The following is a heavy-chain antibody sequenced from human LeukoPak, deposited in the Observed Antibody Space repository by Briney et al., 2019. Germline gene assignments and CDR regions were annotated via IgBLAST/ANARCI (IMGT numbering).Heavy chain of an antibody. CDR1: GFTFTNAW. J-gene: IGHJ4*02. D-gene: IGHD3-10*01. Sequence: GGSLRLSCVDSGFTFTNAWMSWVRQAPGKGLEWIGRIKSKTDGETTNYAEPVRGRLTISRDDSKSAVYLQMNSLKIEDTAVYYCTTDLGTYYHGSQRLIPIDYWGQGTLVIVSS. CDR3: TTDLGTYYHGSQRLIPIDY. CDR2: IKSKTDGETT. V-gene: IGHV3-15*01.